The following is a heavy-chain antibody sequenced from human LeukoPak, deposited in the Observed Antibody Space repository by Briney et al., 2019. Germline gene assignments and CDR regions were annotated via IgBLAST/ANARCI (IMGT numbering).Heavy chain of an antibody. D-gene: IGHD4-23*01. CDR3: VRELAGGYFDY. J-gene: IGHJ4*02. Sequence: ASVTVSCKASEYTFSNYYIHWVRQAPGQGLEWMGKINPSGGRTVYAQKFQGRVTVTRDTSTSTVYMDLSSLRSEDAAVYYCVRELAGGYFDYWGQGTLVTVSS. CDR1: EYTFSNYY. V-gene: IGHV1-46*01. CDR2: INPSGGRT.